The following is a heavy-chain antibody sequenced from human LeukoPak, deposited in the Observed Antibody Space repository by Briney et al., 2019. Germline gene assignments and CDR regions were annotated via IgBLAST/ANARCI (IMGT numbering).Heavy chain of an antibody. Sequence: PSETLSLTCAVYGGSFIGYYGSWIRQPPGKGLEWIGEINHSGSTNYNPSLKSRVTISVDTSKNQFSLKLSSVTAADTAVYYCAIADYGDYERRMDLWGQGTTVTVSS. V-gene: IGHV4-34*01. CDR2: INHSGST. D-gene: IGHD4-17*01. CDR1: GGSFIGYY. J-gene: IGHJ6*02. CDR3: AIADYGDYERRMDL.